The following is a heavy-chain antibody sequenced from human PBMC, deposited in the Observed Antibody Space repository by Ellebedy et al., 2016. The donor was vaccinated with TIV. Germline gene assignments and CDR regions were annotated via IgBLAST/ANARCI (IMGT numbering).Heavy chain of an antibody. CDR2: IINTGGTT. CDR3: GRDGVTGNGRWDWLDP. D-gene: IGHD2-21*02. V-gene: IGHV3-23*01. Sequence: PGGSLRLSCAAPGFPFSSFAMSWVRQAPGKGLEWVSSIINTGGTTYYADSVKGRFTISRDNSRNTLYLQMNSLRAEDSAIYYCGRDGVTGNGRWDWLDPWGQGTLVTVSS. CDR1: GFPFSSFA. J-gene: IGHJ5*02.